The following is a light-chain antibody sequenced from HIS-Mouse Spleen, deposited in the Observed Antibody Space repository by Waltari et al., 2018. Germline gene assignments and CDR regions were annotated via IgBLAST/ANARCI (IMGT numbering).Light chain of an antibody. CDR3: QVWDSSSDHVV. CDR2: DDS. J-gene: IGLJ2*01. Sequence: SYVLTQPPSVSVAPGTTARITCGGINIGRKSVHWYQQTPVRAPVLVVYDDSDRPSGIPERFSGSNSGNTATLTISRVEAGDEADYYCQVWDSSSDHVVFGGGTKLTVL. V-gene: IGLV3-21*03. CDR1: NIGRKS.